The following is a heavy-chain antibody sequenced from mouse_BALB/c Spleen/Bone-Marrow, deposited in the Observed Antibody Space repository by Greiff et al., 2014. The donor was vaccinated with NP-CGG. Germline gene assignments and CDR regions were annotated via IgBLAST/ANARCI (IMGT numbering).Heavy chain of an antibody. J-gene: IGHJ4*01. CDR3: ARGNYEAMDY. D-gene: IGHD2-1*01. CDR2: INPSTGYT. Sequence: QVQLQQPGAELAKPGASVKMSGKASGYTFTSYWMHWVKQRPGQGLEWIGYINPSTGYTAYNQKFKDKATLTADKSSNTAYMQLSSLTSEDSAVYYCARGNYEAMDYWGQGTSVTVSS. CDR1: GYTFTSYW. V-gene: IGHV1-7*01.